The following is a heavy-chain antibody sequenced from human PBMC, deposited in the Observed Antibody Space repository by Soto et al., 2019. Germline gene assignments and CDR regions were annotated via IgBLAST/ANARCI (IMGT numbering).Heavy chain of an antibody. J-gene: IGHJ6*02. CDR2: IIPIFGTA. D-gene: IGHD6-13*01. Sequence: ASVKVSCKASGGTFSSYAISWVRQAPGQGLEWMGGIIPIFGTANYAQKNQGRVTINADESTSTDYMELSSLRSEDTAVYYCARDRRHIAAAGSGTYYYGMDVWGQGTTVTVSS. V-gene: IGHV1-69*13. CDR1: GGTFSSYA. CDR3: ARDRRHIAAAGSGTYYYGMDV.